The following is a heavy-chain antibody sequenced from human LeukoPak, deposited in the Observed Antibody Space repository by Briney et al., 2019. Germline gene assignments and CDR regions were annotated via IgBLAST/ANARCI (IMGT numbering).Heavy chain of an antibody. CDR1: GFTFSSYS. CDR2: ISSSSSYI. V-gene: IGHV3-21*01. CDR3: ARENSSFDYFDY. J-gene: IGHJ4*02. Sequence: PGGSLRLSCAASGFTFSSYSMNWVRQAPGKGLEWVSSISSSSSYIYYADSVKGRFTISRDNANNSLYLQMNSLRAEDTAVYYCARENSSFDYFDYWGQGTLVTVSS. D-gene: IGHD6-6*01.